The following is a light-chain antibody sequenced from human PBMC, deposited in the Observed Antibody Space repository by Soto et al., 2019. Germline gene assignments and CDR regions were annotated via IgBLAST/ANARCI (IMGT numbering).Light chain of an antibody. CDR2: DAS. V-gene: IGKV3D-20*02. Sequence: EIVLTQSPGTLSLSPGERATLSCRASQSFSSSYLAWYQQKPGQAPRLLIYDASNRATGIPARFSGSGSGTDFTLTISSLEPEDFAVYYCQQRSHWPPGWTFGQGTKVDIK. J-gene: IGKJ1*01. CDR3: QQRSHWPPGWT. CDR1: QSFSSSY.